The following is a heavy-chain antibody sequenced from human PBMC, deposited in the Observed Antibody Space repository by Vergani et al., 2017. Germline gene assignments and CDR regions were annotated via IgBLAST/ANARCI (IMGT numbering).Heavy chain of an antibody. D-gene: IGHD6-6*01. CDR3: ARDVTYSSSSPNHYYYYYYMDV. CDR1: GGSISSYY. Sequence: QVQLQESGPGLVKPSETLSLTCTVSGGSISSYYWSWIWQPAGTGLEWIGRIYTSGSTNYNPSLKSRVTMSVDTSKNQFSLKLSSVTAADTAVYYCARDVTYSSSSPNHYYYYYYMDVWGKGTTVTVSS. J-gene: IGHJ6*03. CDR2: IYTSGST. V-gene: IGHV4-4*07.